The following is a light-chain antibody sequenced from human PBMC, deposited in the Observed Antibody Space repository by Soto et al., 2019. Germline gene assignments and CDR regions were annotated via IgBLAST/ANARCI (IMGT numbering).Light chain of an antibody. V-gene: IGLV1-44*01. CDR2: HND. CDR1: SSNIGSNT. CDR3: AAWDDSLNVYV. J-gene: IGLJ1*01. Sequence: VLTQPPSASGTPGQSVTISCSGRSSNIGSNTVDWHRQLPGTAPKLLIYHNDQRPSGVPDRFSGSKSGTSASLAISGLQSEDEADFFCAAWDDSLNVYVFGTGTKVTVL.